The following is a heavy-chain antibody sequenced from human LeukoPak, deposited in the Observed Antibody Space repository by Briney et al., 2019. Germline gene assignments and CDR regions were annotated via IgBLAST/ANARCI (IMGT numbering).Heavy chain of an antibody. J-gene: IGHJ6*03. Sequence: GGSLRFSCAASGFTFDDYGMSWVRQAPGKGLEWVSGINWNGGSTGYADSVKGRFTISRDNAKNSLYLQMNSLRAEDTALYYCARVGYYDFWSGYSYYYYYMDVWGKGTTVTVSS. CDR3: ARVGYYDFWSGYSYYYYYMDV. CDR1: GFTFDDYG. D-gene: IGHD3-3*01. V-gene: IGHV3-20*04. CDR2: INWNGGST.